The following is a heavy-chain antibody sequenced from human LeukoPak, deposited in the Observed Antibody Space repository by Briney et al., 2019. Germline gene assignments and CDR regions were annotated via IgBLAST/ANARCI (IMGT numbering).Heavy chain of an antibody. V-gene: IGHV6-1*01. CDR3: ARDRGYSYGYARDAFDI. CDR1: GDSVSSNSVT. J-gene: IGHJ3*02. Sequence: SQTLSLTCAISGDSVSSNSVTWNWIRQSPSRGLEWLGRTYYRSTWYNDYAVSVRGRITVNPDTSKNQFSLHLNSVTPEDTAVYYCARDRGYSYGYARDAFDIWGQGTMVTVSS. CDR2: TYYRSTWYN. D-gene: IGHD5-18*01.